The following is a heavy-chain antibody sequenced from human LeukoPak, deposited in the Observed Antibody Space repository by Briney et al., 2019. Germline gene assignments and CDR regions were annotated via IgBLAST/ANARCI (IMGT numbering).Heavy chain of an antibody. V-gene: IGHV3-53*01. CDR2: IYSGGST. CDR3: ARAVSEGWFDP. CDR1: GFTFSDSY. Sequence: GGSLRLSCAASGFTFSDSYMTWIRQAPGKGLEWVSVIYSGGSTYYADSVKGRFTISRDNSKNTLYLQMNSLRAEDTAVYYCARAVSEGWFDPWGQGTLVTVSS. D-gene: IGHD1-14*01. J-gene: IGHJ5*02.